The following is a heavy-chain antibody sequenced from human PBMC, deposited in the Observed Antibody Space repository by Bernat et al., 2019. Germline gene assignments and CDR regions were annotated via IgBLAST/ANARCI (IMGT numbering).Heavy chain of an antibody. V-gene: IGHV3-30*07. CDR2: ILYDGSNT. CDR3: ARDYGYTNGHPIDD. J-gene: IGHJ4*02. CDR1: GFTFSSYS. Sequence: QVQLVESGGGVFQPGRSLRLSCAASGFTFSSYSMNWVRQAPGKGLEWVTLILYDGSNTYYADSVKGRFSISRDNSKNTLYLQMDSLTADDTAVYYCARDYGYTNGHPIDDWGQGTLVSVSS. D-gene: IGHD3-16*01.